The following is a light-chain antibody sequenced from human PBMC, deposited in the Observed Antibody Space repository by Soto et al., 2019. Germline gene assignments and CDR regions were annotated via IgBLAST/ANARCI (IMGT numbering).Light chain of an antibody. CDR1: SSDVGGYDY. CDR2: EVS. Sequence: QSVLTQPASVSGSPGQSITISCTGTSSDVGGYDYVSWYQLHPGKAPKLMVFEVSNRPSGVSYRFSGSKSGNTASLTISGLQAEDEADYFCSSYTSSSTLYVFGTGTKLTVL. CDR3: SSYTSSSTLYV. V-gene: IGLV2-14*01. J-gene: IGLJ1*01.